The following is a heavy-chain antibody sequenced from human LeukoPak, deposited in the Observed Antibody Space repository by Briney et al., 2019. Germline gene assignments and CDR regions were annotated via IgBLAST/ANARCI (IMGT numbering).Heavy chain of an antibody. V-gene: IGHV3-23*01. D-gene: IGHD3-3*01. J-gene: IGHJ4*02. CDR1: GFTVSAYA. CDR3: ARDGYEFWSGYYHGAYFDY. Sequence: GVSLRLSCAASGFTVSAYAMAWVRQAPGKGLEWVSTIYDDNTYYADSVRGRFAISTDNSKNTLYLQMNSLRAEDTGVYYCARDGYEFWSGYYHGAYFDYWGQGTLVTVSS. CDR2: IYDDNT.